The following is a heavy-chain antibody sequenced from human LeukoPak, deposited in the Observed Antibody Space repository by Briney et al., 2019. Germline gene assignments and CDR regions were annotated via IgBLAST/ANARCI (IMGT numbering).Heavy chain of an antibody. CDR2: ISAYNGNT. CDR1: GGTFSSYA. J-gene: IGHJ3*02. V-gene: IGHV1-18*01. D-gene: IGHD1-26*01. CDR3: ASRIVGATDDAFDI. Sequence: ASVKVSCKASGGTFSSYAISWVRQAPGQGLEWMGWISAYNGNTNYAQKLQGRVTMTTDTSTSTAYMELRSLRSDDTAVYYCASRIVGATDDAFDIWGQGTMVTVSS.